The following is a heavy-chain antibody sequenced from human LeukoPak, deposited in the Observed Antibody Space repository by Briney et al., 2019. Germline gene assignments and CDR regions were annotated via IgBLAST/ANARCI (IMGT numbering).Heavy chain of an antibody. CDR1: GLTFSNYW. Sequence: GGSLRLSCAGIGLTFSNYWMNWVRQAPGKGLEWVANIKEDGSRINYVDFVKGRFTISRDNAKNSVYLQMDNLRAEDTAVYYCVGSSGWLFDYWGQGILVAVSS. D-gene: IGHD6-19*01. V-gene: IGHV3-7*01. CDR2: IKEDGSRI. CDR3: VGSSGWLFDY. J-gene: IGHJ4*02.